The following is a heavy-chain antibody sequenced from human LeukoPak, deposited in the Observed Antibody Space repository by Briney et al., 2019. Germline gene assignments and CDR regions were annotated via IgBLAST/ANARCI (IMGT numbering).Heavy chain of an antibody. CDR1: GFSFRNYW. Sequence: GGSLRLSCAASGFSFRNYWMGWVRQAPGKGLEWVANTKPDGSAEYYADSVRGRFTASRDNANNLLYLQMNRLRAEDTAVYYCARDGGLHANFDYWGQGTLLTVSS. CDR2: TKPDGSAE. J-gene: IGHJ4*02. V-gene: IGHV3-7*01. CDR3: ARDGGLHANFDY. D-gene: IGHD2-15*01.